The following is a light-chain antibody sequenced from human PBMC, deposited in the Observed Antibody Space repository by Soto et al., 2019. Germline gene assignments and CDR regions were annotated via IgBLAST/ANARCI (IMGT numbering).Light chain of an antibody. CDR1: QSVSSN. Sequence: EIVMTQSPATLSVSPGGGAALSCRASQSVSSNLAWYQQKPGQAPRLLIYGASTRATGIPGRFSGSGSGTEFTLTISSLQAEDFAVYYCQQYNNWLTFGQGTKVDIK. CDR3: QQYNNWLT. CDR2: GAS. V-gene: IGKV3-15*01. J-gene: IGKJ1*01.